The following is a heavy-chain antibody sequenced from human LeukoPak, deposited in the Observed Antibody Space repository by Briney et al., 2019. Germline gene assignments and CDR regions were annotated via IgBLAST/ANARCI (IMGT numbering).Heavy chain of an antibody. V-gene: IGHV4-59*01. J-gene: IGHJ6*02. Sequence: SETLSLTCTVSGGSIGGYYWSWIRQPPGKGLEWIGYIYYSGNTNYNPSLKSRVTISVDTSTNQFFLKLSSVTAADTAVYYCARGWDTGYSYYGMDVWGPGTTVTVSS. CDR1: GGSIGGYY. CDR2: IYYSGNT. D-gene: IGHD5-18*01. CDR3: ARGWDTGYSYYGMDV.